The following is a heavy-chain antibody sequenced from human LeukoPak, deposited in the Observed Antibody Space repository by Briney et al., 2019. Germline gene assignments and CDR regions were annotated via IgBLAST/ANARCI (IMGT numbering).Heavy chain of an antibody. CDR1: GFTFTSSA. CDR2: IVVGSGNT. J-gene: IGHJ3*02. V-gene: IGHV1-58*01. Sequence: SVKVSCKASGFTFTSSAVEWVRQARGQRLEWIGWIVVGSGNTNYAQKFQERVTITRDMSTSTAYMELSSLRSEDTAVYYCAADGEAHDAFDIWGQGTMVTVSS. CDR3: AADGEAHDAFDI.